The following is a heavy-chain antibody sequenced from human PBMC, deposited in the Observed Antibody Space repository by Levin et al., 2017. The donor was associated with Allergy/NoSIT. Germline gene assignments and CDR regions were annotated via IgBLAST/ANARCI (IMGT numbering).Heavy chain of an antibody. D-gene: IGHD5-18*01. J-gene: IGHJ3*02. CDR1: GYTFTSYD. Sequence: ASVKVSCKASGYTFTSYDINWVRQATGQGLEWMGWMNPNSGNTGYAQKFQGRVTMTRNTSISTAYMELSSLRSEDTAVYYCAIGPGYSYVDAFDIWGQGTMVTVSS. CDR2: MNPNSGNT. V-gene: IGHV1-8*01. CDR3: AIGPGYSYVDAFDI.